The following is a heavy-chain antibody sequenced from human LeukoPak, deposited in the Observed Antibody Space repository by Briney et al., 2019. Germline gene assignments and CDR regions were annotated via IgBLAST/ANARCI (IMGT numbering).Heavy chain of an antibody. D-gene: IGHD1-26*01. J-gene: IGHJ4*02. V-gene: IGHV3-30*02. CDR3: AKVEGADGKGKPFDY. Sequence: DSVKGRFTISRDNSKTTLYLQMNSLRAEDTAVYYCAKVEGADGKGKPFDYWGQGTLATVSS.